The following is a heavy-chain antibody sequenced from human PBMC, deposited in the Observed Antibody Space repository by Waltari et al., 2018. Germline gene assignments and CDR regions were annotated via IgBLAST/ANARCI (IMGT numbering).Heavy chain of an antibody. D-gene: IGHD2-2*01. V-gene: IGHV4-4*02. CDR1: W. J-gene: IGHJ4*02. Sequence: WWGGVRQSPGKGLEWIGQVHHSGRTHYNPSLQSRVTISVDKSKNQFSLNLNSVTAADTAVYYCAGDRAIGLFFDYWGQGTLVTVSS. CDR3: AGDRAIGLFFDY. CDR2: VHHSGRT.